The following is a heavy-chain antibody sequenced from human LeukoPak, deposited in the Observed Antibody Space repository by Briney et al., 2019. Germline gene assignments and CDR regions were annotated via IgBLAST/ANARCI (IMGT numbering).Heavy chain of an antibody. D-gene: IGHD5-12*01. CDR3: ARGWSTTGVATIYYYYYGMDV. V-gene: IGHV1-2*02. CDR1: GYTFTGYY. J-gene: IGHJ6*02. CDR2: INPNSGGT. Sequence: GASVKVSCKASGYTFTGYYMHWVRQAPGQGLEWMGWINPNSGGTNYAQKFQGRVTMTRDTSISTAYMELSRLRSEDTAVYYCARGWSTTGVATIYYYYYGMDVWGQGTTVTVSS.